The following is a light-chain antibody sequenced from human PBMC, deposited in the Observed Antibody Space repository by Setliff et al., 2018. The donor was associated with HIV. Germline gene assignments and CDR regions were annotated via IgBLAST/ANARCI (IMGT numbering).Light chain of an antibody. Sequence: QSALTQPRSVSGSPGQSVTISCTGPSSDVGNYNSVSWYQHHPGKAPKLMIYDVTKRPSGVPDRFSGSKSGNTASLTISGLQAEDEADYYCSSYTSSNTPYVFGTGTKVTVL. CDR2: DVT. CDR1: SSDVGNYNS. CDR3: SSYTSSNTPYV. J-gene: IGLJ1*01. V-gene: IGLV2-11*01.